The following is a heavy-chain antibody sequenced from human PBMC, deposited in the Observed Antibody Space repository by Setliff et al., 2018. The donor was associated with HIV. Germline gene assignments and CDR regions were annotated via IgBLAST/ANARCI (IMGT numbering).Heavy chain of an antibody. CDR1: GFIFSSYA. J-gene: IGHJ6*02. CDR3: AKPLTQWGVSPYHYAVDV. D-gene: IGHD1-26*01. V-gene: IGHV3-33*06. Sequence: GGSLRLSCAASGFIFSSYAMHWVRQAPGKGLEWVAVIWYDGSNKYYADSVKGRFTISRDNAKNSLYLQMNSLRAEDTAVYYCAKPLTQWGVSPYHYAVDVWGQGTTVTVSS. CDR2: IWYDGSNK.